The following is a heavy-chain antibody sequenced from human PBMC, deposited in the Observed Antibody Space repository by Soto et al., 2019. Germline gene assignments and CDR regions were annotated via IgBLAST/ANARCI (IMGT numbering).Heavy chain of an antibody. CDR3: ARGDYYYPGGP. V-gene: IGHV3-30-3*01. Sequence: QVQLVESGGGVVQPGRSLRLSCAASGFTFSSYAMHWVRQAAGKGLEWVAVISYDGSNKYYADSVKGRFTISRDNSKNTLYLQMNSLRAEDTAVYYCARGDYYYPGGPWGQGTLVTVSS. CDR2: ISYDGSNK. J-gene: IGHJ5*02. D-gene: IGHD3-22*01. CDR1: GFTFSSYA.